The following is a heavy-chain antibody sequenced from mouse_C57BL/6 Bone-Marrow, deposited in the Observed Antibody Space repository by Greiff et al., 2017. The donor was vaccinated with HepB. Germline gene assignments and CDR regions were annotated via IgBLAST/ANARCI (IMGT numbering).Heavy chain of an antibody. D-gene: IGHD2-5*01. J-gene: IGHJ4*01. CDR2: IWSGGST. CDR1: GFSLTSYG. V-gene: IGHV2-2*01. Sequence: VQLQESGPGLVQPSQSLSITCTVSGFSLTSYGVHWVRQSPGKGLEWLGVIWSGGSTDYNAAFISRLSISKDNSKSQVFFKMNSLQAADTAIYYCARSTIVTTYYAMDYWGQGTSVTVSS. CDR3: ARSTIVTTYYAMDY.